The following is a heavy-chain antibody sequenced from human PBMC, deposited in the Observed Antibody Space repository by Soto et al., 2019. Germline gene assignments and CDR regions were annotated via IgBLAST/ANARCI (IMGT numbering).Heavy chain of an antibody. J-gene: IGHJ4*02. CDR1: GGTFSSYA. V-gene: IGHV1-69*13. Sequence: SVKVSCKASGGTFSSYAISWVRQAPGQGLEWMGGIIPIFGTANYAQKFQGRVTITADESTSTAYMELSSLRSEDTAVYYCASLPLSSGKFDYWGQGTLVTVSS. CDR2: IIPIFGTA. D-gene: IGHD3-3*01. CDR3: ASLPLSSGKFDY.